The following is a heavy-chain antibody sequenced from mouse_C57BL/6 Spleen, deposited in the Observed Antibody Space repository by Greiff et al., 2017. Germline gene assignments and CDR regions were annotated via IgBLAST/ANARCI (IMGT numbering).Heavy chain of an antibody. J-gene: IGHJ4*01. CDR3: TRSPIWAFAIRC. V-gene: IGHV1-15*01. CDR1: GYSFTDSE. Sequence: QVQLQQSGAGLVRPGASVTLSCKASGYSFTDSEMHWVKQTPEHVLEWIGAIDPETGGTAYNQKVKGKAILTADKSCSTAYMELRSLTSEDSAVYYCTRSPIWAFAIRCCGQVASVTVSS. CDR2: IDPETGGT. D-gene: IGHD2-12*01.